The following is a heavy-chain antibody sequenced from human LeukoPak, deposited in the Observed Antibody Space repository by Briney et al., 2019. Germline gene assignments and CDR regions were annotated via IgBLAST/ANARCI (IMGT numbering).Heavy chain of an antibody. CDR2: INHSGST. D-gene: IGHD2-8*01. CDR1: GGSFSGYY. Sequence: SSETLSLTCAVYGGSFSGYYWSWIRQPPGKGLEGIGEINHSGSTNYNPSLKGRVTISVETSKNHFSLKLSSVTAADTAVYYCARVKWSGGFDIWGQGTMVTVSS. V-gene: IGHV4-34*01. CDR3: ARVKWSGGFDI. J-gene: IGHJ3*02.